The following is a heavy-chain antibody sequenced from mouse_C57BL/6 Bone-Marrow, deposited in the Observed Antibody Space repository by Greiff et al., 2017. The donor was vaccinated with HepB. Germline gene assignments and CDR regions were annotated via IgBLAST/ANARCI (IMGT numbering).Heavy chain of an antibody. D-gene: IGHD4-1*01. CDR1: GFTFSSYA. J-gene: IGHJ3*01. V-gene: IGHV5-9-1*02. CDR2: ISSGGDYI. CDR3: TRDSWEGFAY. Sequence: EVKLVESGEGLVKPGGSLKLSCAASGFTFSSYAMSWVRQTPEKRLEWVAYISSGGDYIYYADTVRGRFTISRDNARNTLYLQMSSLKSEDTAMYYCTRDSWEGFAYWGQGTLVTVSA.